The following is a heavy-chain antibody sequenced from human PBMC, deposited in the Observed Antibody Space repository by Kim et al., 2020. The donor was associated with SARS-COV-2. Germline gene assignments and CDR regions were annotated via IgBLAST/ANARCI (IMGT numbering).Heavy chain of an antibody. CDR2: IYYSGST. D-gene: IGHD1-1*01. Sequence: SETLSLTCTVSGGSISSSSYYWGWIRQPPGKGLEWIGSIYYSGSTYYNPSLKSRVTISVDTSKNQFSLKLSSVTAADTAVYYCATEEEMATTYWGQGTLVTVSS. V-gene: IGHV4-39*01. J-gene: IGHJ4*02. CDR3: ATEEEMATTY. CDR1: GGSISSSSYY.